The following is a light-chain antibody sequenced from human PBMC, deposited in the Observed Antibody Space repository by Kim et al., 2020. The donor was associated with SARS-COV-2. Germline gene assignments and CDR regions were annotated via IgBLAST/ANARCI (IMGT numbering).Light chain of an antibody. CDR3: GTWDSSLGGVV. J-gene: IGLJ2*01. Sequence: QSVLTQPPSVSAAPGQKVTISCSGSGSNIGNNFVSWYQQLPGTAPKLLIYDNNKRPSGIPDRFSGSRSGTSATLGITGLQTGDEADYHCGTWDSSLGGVVFGGGTQLTVL. CDR2: DNN. V-gene: IGLV1-51*01. CDR1: GSNIGNNF.